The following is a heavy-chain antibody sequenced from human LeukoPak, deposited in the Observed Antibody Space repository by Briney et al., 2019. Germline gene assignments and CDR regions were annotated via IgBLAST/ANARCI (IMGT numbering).Heavy chain of an antibody. Sequence: ASVKLTCNASGATFSSYAISWVRQAPGQGLEWKGGTIPIFGTANYAQKFQGRATITADESTNTAYMELSSLRSEDTAVYYCARATGTILKYYYYYGMDVWGQGTTVTLSS. V-gene: IGHV1-69*13. D-gene: IGHD1-7*01. CDR1: GATFSSYA. J-gene: IGHJ6*02. CDR2: TIPIFGTA. CDR3: ARATGTILKYYYYYGMDV.